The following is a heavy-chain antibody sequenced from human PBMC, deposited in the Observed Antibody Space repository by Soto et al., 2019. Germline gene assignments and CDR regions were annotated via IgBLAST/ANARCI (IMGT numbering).Heavy chain of an antibody. V-gene: IGHV3-15*01. CDR1: GFTFRNAC. Sequence: GGSLRLSCEASGFTFRNACMSCVRQAPGKGLEWVGCIKSKRDGGPTDYAATVIGRFTISSEDPNNVLYMQMTSPKTADTDFYYCTTDPLPQVWGQGTTVTVSS. CDR2: IKSKRDGGPT. CDR3: TTDPLPQV. J-gene: IGHJ6*02.